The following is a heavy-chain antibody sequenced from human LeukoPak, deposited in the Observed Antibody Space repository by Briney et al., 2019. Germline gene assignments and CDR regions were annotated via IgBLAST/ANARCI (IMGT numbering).Heavy chain of an antibody. CDR1: GFTFSGSG. J-gene: IGHJ5*02. D-gene: IGHD1-26*01. V-gene: IGHV3-30*02. CDR3: AKRPSIIVGVSNWFDP. CDR2: IRYHGSDK. Sequence: PGESLRLSCAASGFTFSGSGMHWVRQAPGKGLEWVAFIRYHGSDKYYADSVKGRFTISRDNSKNTLYLQMNSLRAEDTAVYYCAKRPSIIVGVSNWFDPWGQGTLVTVSS.